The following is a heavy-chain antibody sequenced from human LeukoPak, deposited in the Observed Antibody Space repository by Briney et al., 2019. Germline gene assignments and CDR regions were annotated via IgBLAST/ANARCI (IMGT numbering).Heavy chain of an antibody. CDR1: GRSISSSSYY. CDR3: ARHIETVQRSLDP. D-gene: IGHD1-1*01. J-gene: IGHJ5*02. Sequence: PSETLSLPCTVPGRSISSSSYYWGWIRQPPGKGLEWIGSIYYSGSTYYNPSLKSRVTISVDTSKNQFSLKLSSVTAADTAVYYCARHIETVQRSLDPWGQGTLVTVSS. V-gene: IGHV4-39*01. CDR2: IYYSGST.